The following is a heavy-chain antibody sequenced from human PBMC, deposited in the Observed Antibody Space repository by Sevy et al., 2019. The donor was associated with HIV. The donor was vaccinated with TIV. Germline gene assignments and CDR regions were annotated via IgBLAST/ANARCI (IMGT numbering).Heavy chain of an antibody. CDR3: ATGIIVGARAFDY. Sequence: ASVKVSCKVSGYTLTDLSMHWVRQAPGKGLEWMGGFDPEDGETIYAQKFQGRVTMTADTSTDTAYMELSSLRSEDTAVYYCATGIIVGARAFDYWGQGTLVTVSS. J-gene: IGHJ4*02. CDR1: GYTLTDLS. D-gene: IGHD1-26*01. CDR2: FDPEDGET. V-gene: IGHV1-24*01.